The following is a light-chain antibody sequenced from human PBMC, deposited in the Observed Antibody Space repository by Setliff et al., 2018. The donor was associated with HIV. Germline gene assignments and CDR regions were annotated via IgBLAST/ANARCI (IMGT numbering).Light chain of an antibody. CDR3: CSYGGTYTGV. CDR2: DVT. V-gene: IGLV2-11*01. Sequence: SALTQPRSVSGSPGQSVTISCTGTSSDVGDYNYVSWYQHHPGKAPKVMIYDVTKRPSGVPDRFSGSKSGNTASLTISGLQAEDEADYYCCSYGGTYTGVFGGGTKVTV. CDR1: SSDVGDYNY. J-gene: IGLJ3*02.